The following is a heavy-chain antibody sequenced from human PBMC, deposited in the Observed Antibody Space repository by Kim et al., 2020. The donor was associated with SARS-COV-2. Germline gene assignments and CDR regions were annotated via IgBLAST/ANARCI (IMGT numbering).Heavy chain of an antibody. CDR3: AYTAGYSSAWPGDY. CDR2: ISAYNSNT. D-gene: IGHD6-19*01. Sequence: ASVKVSCKASGYTFTSYGISWVRQAPGQGLEWMGWISAYNSNTNYAQNLQGRVTMTTDTSTSTANMELRSLRSDDTAVYYCAYTAGYSSAWPGDYWGQGTLVTVSS. J-gene: IGHJ4*02. V-gene: IGHV1-18*01. CDR1: GYTFTSYG.